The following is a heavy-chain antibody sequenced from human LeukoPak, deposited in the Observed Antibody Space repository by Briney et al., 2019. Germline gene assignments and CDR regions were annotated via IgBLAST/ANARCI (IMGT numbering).Heavy chain of an antibody. CDR2: ISGSGTNT. J-gene: IGHJ4*02. D-gene: IGHD4-17*01. Sequence: GGSLRLSCAASGFTFSSYSMSWVRQAPGKGLEWVSGISGSGTNTYYADSVKGRFTISRDNSKNTLYLQMNSLRAEDTAVYYCARERDDYDDPGPLDYWGQGTLVTVSS. CDR3: ARERDDYDDPGPLDY. CDR1: GFTFSSYS. V-gene: IGHV3-23*01.